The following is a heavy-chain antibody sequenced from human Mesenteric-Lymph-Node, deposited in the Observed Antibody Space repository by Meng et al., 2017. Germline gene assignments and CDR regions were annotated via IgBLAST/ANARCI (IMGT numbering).Heavy chain of an antibody. J-gene: IGHJ3*02. CDR2: IIPIFGTA. CDR3: ARDRQGRKPDAFDI. V-gene: IGHV1-69*13. CDR1: GYTLTELS. Sequence: SVKVSCKVSGYTLTELSMHWVRQAPGKGLEWMGGIIPIFGTANYAQKFQGRVTITADESTSTAYMELSSLRSEDTAVYYCARDRQGRKPDAFDIWGQGTMVTVSS. D-gene: IGHD3-10*01.